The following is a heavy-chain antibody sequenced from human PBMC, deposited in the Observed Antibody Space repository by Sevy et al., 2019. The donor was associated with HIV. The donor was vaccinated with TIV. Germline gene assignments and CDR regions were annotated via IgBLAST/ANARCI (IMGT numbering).Heavy chain of an antibody. J-gene: IGHJ5*02. CDR2: IVPVFGTS. Sequence: ASVKVSCKASGGTLTNYAISWVRQAPGQGLEWMGEIVPVFGTSHHARSFQGRVTITTDESKSTAYMELRSLRSEDTAVYDCTSGADCSNGVCYPRGFDPWGQGTLVTVSS. V-gene: IGHV1-69*05. D-gene: IGHD2-8*01. CDR3: TSGADCSNGVCYPRGFDP. CDR1: GGTLTNYA.